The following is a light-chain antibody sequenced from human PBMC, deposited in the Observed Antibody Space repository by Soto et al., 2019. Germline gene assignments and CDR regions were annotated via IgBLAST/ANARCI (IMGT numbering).Light chain of an antibody. CDR3: QSADSSGTYYV. J-gene: IGLJ1*01. Sequence: SYELTQPPSVSVSPGQTARITCSGDALPKQYAYWYQQKPGQAPVLVIYKDSERPSGIPERFSGSSSGTTVTLTISGVQAXXXXXYYCQSADSSGTYYVFGTGTKLTVL. V-gene: IGLV3-25*02. CDR1: ALPKQY. CDR2: KDS.